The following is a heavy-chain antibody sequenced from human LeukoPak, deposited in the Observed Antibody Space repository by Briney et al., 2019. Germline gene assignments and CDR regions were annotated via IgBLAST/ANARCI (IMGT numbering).Heavy chain of an antibody. CDR2: ISSSGSTI. V-gene: IGHV3-48*03. CDR3: ARGEYYYGSGSYQGDY. Sequence: GGSLTLPCAASGFTFSSYEMNWVRQAPGKGLEGVSYISSSGSTIYYADSVKGRFTISRDNSKNTLYLQMNSLRAEDTAVYYCARGEYYYGSGSYQGDYWGQGTLVTVSS. CDR1: GFTFSSYE. J-gene: IGHJ4*01. D-gene: IGHD3-10*01.